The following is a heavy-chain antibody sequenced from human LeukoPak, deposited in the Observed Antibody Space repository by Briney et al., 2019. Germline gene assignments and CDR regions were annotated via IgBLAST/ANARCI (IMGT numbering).Heavy chain of an antibody. D-gene: IGHD2-15*01. J-gene: IGHJ3*02. CDR1: GGSISSGGYY. CDR3: ARLRNVLKGNAFDI. CDR2: IYHSGST. Sequence: SEALSLTCTVSGGSISSGGYYWSWIRQPPGKGLEWVGYIYHSGSTYYNPSLKSRVTISVDRSKNQFSLKLSSVTAADTAVYYCARLRNVLKGNAFDIWGQGTMVTVSS. V-gene: IGHV4-30-2*01.